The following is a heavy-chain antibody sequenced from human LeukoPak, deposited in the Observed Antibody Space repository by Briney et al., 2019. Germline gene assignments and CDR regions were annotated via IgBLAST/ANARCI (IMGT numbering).Heavy chain of an antibody. CDR2: VAHKGPTVYSPTLDR. Sequence: SETLSLTCAVYGAALSEYYWSWIRQSPGKGLEWIGEVAHKGPTVYSPTLDRKYNPSFKSRVTMSVDPSKNQFSLKLTSVTVADTATYYCVRQGTNSGYYLLDYWGQGHLVIVSS. CDR1: GAALSEYY. V-gene: IGHV4-34*01. CDR3: VRQGTNSGYYLLDY. J-gene: IGHJ4*02. D-gene: IGHD3-22*01.